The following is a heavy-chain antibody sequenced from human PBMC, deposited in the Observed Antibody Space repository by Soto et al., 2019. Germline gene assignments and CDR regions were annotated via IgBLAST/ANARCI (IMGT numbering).Heavy chain of an antibody. V-gene: IGHV4-34*01. J-gene: IGHJ4*02. D-gene: IGHD3-3*01. CDR2: INHSGST. CDR3: ARQWYYDFWSGYFDY. CDR1: GGSFSGYY. Sequence: SETLSLTCAVYGGSFSGYYWSWIRQPPGKGLEWIEEINHSGSTNYNPSLKSRVTISVDTSKNQFSLKLSSVTAADTAVYYCARQWYYDFWSGYFDYWGQGTLVTVSS.